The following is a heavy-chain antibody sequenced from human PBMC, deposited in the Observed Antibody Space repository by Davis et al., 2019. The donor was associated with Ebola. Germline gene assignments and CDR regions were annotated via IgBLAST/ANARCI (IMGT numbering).Heavy chain of an antibody. CDR3: ARDVPSIVVVPAAINYYYMDV. J-gene: IGHJ6*03. CDR2: IYYSGST. CDR1: GGSISSHY. V-gene: IGHV4-59*11. D-gene: IGHD2-2*02. Sequence: PSETLSLTCTVSGGSISSHYWSWIRQPPGKGLEWIGYIYYSGSTNYNPSLKSRVTISVDTSKNQFSLKLSSVTAADTAVYYCARDVPSIVVVPAAINYYYMDVWGKGTTVTVSS.